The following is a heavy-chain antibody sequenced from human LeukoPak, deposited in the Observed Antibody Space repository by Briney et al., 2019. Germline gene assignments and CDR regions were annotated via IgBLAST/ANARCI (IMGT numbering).Heavy chain of an antibody. D-gene: IGHD3-3*01. CDR3: ARHNPLTYYDFWSGPSEGYYYYYMDV. Sequence: GESLKISCKGSGYSFTSYWIGWVRQMPGKGLEWMGIIYPGDSDTRYSPSFQGQVTISADKSISTAYLQWSSLKASDTAMYYCARHNPLTYYDFWSGPSEGYYYYYMDVWGKGTTVTVSS. J-gene: IGHJ6*03. CDR1: GYSFTSYW. CDR2: IYPGDSDT. V-gene: IGHV5-51*01.